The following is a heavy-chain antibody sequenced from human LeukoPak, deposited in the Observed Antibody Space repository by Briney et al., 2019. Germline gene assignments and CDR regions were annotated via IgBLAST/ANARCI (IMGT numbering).Heavy chain of an antibody. J-gene: IGHJ4*02. Sequence: GGSLRLSCAAAGFTFDDYVMHWVRHGPGKGLEWVSNITWNSGTIGYVDSVKGRFTVSRDNAKNSLYLQMNSLRTEDTALYYCAKDSGYGYFDSWGQGTLVTVSS. CDR1: GFTFDDYV. V-gene: IGHV3-9*01. D-gene: IGHD3-22*01. CDR2: ITWNSGTI. CDR3: AKDSGYGYFDS.